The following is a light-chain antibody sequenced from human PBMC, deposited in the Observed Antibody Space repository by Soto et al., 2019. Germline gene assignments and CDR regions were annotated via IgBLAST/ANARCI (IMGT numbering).Light chain of an antibody. CDR2: GAS. Sequence: IVLTQSPATLSLSPGERATLSCRASQSLSSSSLAWYQQKPGQAPRLLIYGASTRATGIPARFSGSGSGTEFTLTISSLQSEDFAVYYCQQYNNWPWTFGQGTKVAIK. CDR3: QQYNNWPWT. J-gene: IGKJ1*01. CDR1: QSLSSS. V-gene: IGKV3-15*01.